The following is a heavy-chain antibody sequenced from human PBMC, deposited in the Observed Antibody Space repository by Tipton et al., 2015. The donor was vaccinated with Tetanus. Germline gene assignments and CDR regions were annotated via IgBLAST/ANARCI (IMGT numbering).Heavy chain of an antibody. V-gene: IGHV3-33*01. CDR3: ARETSLTTSY. D-gene: IGHD4-17*01. CDR1: GFSFSTYN. J-gene: IGHJ1*01. Sequence: SLRPSCAASGFSFSTYNFHWIRQAPGKGLEWVAVIWYDGTTTHYADSVKGRFTISRDNSEKNLYLQMNSLRAEDTAVYYCARETSLTTSYWGQGTLVTVSS. CDR2: IWYDGTTT.